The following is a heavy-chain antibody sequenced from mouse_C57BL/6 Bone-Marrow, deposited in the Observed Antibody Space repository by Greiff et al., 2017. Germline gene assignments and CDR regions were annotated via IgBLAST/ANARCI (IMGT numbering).Heavy chain of an antibody. V-gene: IGHV1-81*01. D-gene: IGHD2-3*01. CDR2: IYPRSGNT. Sequence: VQLQQSGAELARPGASVKLSCKAAGYTFTSYGISWVKQRTGQGLEWIGEIYPRSGNTYYNEKFKGKATLTADKSSSTAYMELRSLTSEDSAVYFCARFSMPWCAYWGQGTLVTVSA. CDR1: GYTFTSYG. J-gene: IGHJ3*01. CDR3: ARFSMPWCAY.